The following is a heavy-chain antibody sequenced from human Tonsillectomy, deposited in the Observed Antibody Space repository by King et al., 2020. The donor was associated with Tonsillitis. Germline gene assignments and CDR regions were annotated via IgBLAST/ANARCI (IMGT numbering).Heavy chain of an antibody. CDR1: GGSSSSPNYY. CDR3: ARFSVGTMNGYLDI. D-gene: IGHD1/OR15-1a*01. Sequence: QLQESGPGLVKPSETLSLTCTVSGGSSSSPNYYWGWIRQPPGMGLEWIGSMYYSGATFYNPSHKSPITISLGTSKNQFSLKLSSVTAADTAFYYCARFSVGTMNGYLDICGRGTPVSVSS. J-gene: IGHJ2*01. V-gene: IGHV4-39*07. CDR2: MYYSGAT.